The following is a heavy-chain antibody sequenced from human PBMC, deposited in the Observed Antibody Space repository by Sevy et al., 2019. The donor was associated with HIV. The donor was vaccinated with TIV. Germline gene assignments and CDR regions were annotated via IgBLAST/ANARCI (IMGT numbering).Heavy chain of an antibody. CDR1: GGTFSSYA. D-gene: IGHD3-3*01. J-gene: IGHJ5*02. CDR2: IIPIFGTA. CDR3: AREREVTIFAVSNWFDP. V-gene: IGHV1-69*06. Sequence: ASVKVSCKASGGTFSSYAIRWVRQAPGQGLEWMGGIIPIFGTANYAQKFQGRVTITADKSTSTAYMELSSLGSEETAVYYCAREREVTIFAVSNWFDPWGQGTLVTVSS.